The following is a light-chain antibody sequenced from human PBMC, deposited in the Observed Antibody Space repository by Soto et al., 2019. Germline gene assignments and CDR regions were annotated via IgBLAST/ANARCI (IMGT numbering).Light chain of an antibody. CDR3: GTWDSSLSVGRV. CDR1: SSNIGNNY. Sequence: QSVLTQPPSVSAAPGQKVTISCSGSSSNIGNNYVSWYQQLPGTAPKLLIYENNKRPSGIPDRFSGSKSGTSATLGITGLQTGDEADYYCGTWDSSLSVGRVFGGGTKLTVL. V-gene: IGLV1-51*02. J-gene: IGLJ3*02. CDR2: ENN.